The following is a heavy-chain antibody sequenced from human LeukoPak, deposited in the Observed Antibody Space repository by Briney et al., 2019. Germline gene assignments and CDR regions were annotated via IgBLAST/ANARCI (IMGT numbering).Heavy chain of an antibody. D-gene: IGHD1-26*01. CDR2: INAGNGNT. J-gene: IGHJ4*02. V-gene: IGHV1-3*01. CDR3: ARSFIVGATVFDY. Sequence: ASVKVSCKASGYTFTSYAMHWVRQAPGQRLEWMGWINAGNGNTKYSQKFQRRVTITRDTSASTAYMELSSLRSEDTAVYYCARSFIVGATVFDYWGQGTLVTVSS. CDR1: GYTFTSYA.